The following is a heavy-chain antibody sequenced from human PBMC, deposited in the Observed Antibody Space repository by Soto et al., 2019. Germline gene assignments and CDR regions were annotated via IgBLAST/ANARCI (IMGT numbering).Heavy chain of an antibody. CDR3: ARDLNTGYIDY. V-gene: IGHV3-33*01. CDR1: GFTFGRSG. D-gene: IGHD5-12*01. CDR2: IWFDGSKK. Sequence: QVQMVDSGGGVVQPGTSLRLSCVASGFTFGRSGMHWVRQAPGGALEWVAIIWFDGSKKYYADSVKGRLTVSRDNSKNTLYLQMDSLRGDDTAVSYCARDLNTGYIDYWGQGTLVNVSS. J-gene: IGHJ4*02.